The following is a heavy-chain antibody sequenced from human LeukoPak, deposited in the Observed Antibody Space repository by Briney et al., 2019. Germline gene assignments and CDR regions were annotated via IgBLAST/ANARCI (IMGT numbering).Heavy chain of an antibody. CDR1: GFTFSSYS. Sequence: GGSLRLSCAASGFTFSSYSMNWVRQAPGKGLEWVPSISSSSSYIYYADSVKGRFTISRDNAKNSLYLQMNSLRAEDTAVYYCARVPYDFWSGYLDYYFDYWGQGTLVTVSS. CDR3: ARVPYDFWSGYLDYYFDY. J-gene: IGHJ4*02. CDR2: ISSSSSYI. D-gene: IGHD3-3*01. V-gene: IGHV3-21*01.